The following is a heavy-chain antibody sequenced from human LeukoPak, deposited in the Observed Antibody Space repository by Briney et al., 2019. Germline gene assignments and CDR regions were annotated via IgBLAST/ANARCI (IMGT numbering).Heavy chain of an antibody. V-gene: IGHV1-24*01. CDR1: GYTLTELS. CDR2: FDPEDGET. J-gene: IGHJ4*02. Sequence: ASVKVSCKVSGYTLTELSMHWVRQAPGKGLEWMGGFDPEDGETIYAQKFQGRVTMTEDTSTDTAYMELSSLRSEDTAAYYCATRGITVVNPHRTFDYWAREPWSPSPQ. CDR3: ATRGITVVNPHRTFDY. D-gene: IGHD4-23*01.